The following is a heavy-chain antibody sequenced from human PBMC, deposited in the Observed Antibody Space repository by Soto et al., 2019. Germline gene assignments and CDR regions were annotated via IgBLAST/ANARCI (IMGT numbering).Heavy chain of an antibody. J-gene: IGHJ4*02. CDR2: ISGSDGST. D-gene: IGHD2-8*01. CDR1: GFTFSTYS. CDR3: SKEKTGLRGPFDY. V-gene: IGHV3-23*01. Sequence: EVHLLESGGGLVQPGGSLTISCEASGFTFSTYSMSWVRQAPGKGLEWVSGISGSDGSTYYPDSVKGRFTISRDKWKNTLDLQMNSLKAEDTDIYYWSKEKTGLRGPFDYWGQGTLVTVSS.